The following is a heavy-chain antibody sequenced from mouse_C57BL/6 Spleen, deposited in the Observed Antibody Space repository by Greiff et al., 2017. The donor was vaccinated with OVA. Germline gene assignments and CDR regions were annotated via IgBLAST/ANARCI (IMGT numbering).Heavy chain of an antibody. CDR3: ARQDITTVVAPFDY. Sequence: DVMLVESGGGLVKPGGSLKLSCAASGFTFSSYTMSWVRQTPEKRLEWVATISGGGGNTYYPDSVKGRFTISRDNAKNTLYLQMSSLRSEDTALYYCARQDITTVVAPFDYWGQGTTLTVSS. CDR2: ISGGGGNT. J-gene: IGHJ2*01. CDR1: GFTFSSYT. D-gene: IGHD1-1*01. V-gene: IGHV5-9*01.